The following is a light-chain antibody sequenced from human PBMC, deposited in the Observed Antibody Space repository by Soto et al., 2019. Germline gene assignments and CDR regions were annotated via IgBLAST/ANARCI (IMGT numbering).Light chain of an antibody. CDR1: QDIGAY. CDR3: QHSYSTRT. J-gene: IGKJ1*01. V-gene: IGKV1-39*01. Sequence: DIQITQSPSSLSASIGDRVTISCRASQDIGAYVNWYQHKQGKAPRVLMYAASNLKSGVPPRFSGSGVGRHFTLIISDLQPEDFATYYCQHSYSTRTFGRGTKVERK. CDR2: AAS.